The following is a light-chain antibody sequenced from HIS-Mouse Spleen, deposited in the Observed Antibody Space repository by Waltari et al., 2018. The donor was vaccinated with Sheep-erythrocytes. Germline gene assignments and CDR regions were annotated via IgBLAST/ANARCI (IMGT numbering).Light chain of an antibody. CDR1: SSDGGGSNY. J-gene: IGLJ2*01. V-gene: IGLV2-11*01. CDR2: DVS. Sequence: QSALTPPRPVSGSPAQSVTISCPGTSSDGGGSNYVSWYQQHPGKAPKLMIYDVSKRPSGVPDRFSGSKSGNTASLTISGLQAEDEADYYCCSYAGSYTLVFGGGTKLTVL. CDR3: CSYAGSYTLV.